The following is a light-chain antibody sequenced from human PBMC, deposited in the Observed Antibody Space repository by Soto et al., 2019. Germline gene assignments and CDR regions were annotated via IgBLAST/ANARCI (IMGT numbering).Light chain of an antibody. Sequence: DIQMTQSPSSLSASVGDRVTITCRASQSINSYLNWYQQKPGKAPNLLIYVASSLQSGVPSRFSGSGSGTDLTLTISSLQPEDFATHYCQQSYSAPLFTFGAGTKVDFK. CDR3: QQSYSAPLFT. V-gene: IGKV1-39*01. CDR1: QSINSY. CDR2: VAS. J-gene: IGKJ3*01.